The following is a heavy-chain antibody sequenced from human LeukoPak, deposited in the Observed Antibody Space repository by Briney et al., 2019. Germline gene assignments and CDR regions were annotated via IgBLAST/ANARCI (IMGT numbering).Heavy chain of an antibody. Sequence: SETLSLTCTVSGGSITSNYWTWMRQPPGKGLELIGLFYYSGSTNYNPSLKSRVTISLDTSKNQFSLKLTSVTAADTAVYYCARARYGSTSCPYYFDYWGQGTLVTVSS. V-gene: IGHV4-59*01. D-gene: IGHD2-2*01. CDR3: ARARYGSTSCPYYFDY. J-gene: IGHJ4*02. CDR2: FYYSGST. CDR1: GGSITSNY.